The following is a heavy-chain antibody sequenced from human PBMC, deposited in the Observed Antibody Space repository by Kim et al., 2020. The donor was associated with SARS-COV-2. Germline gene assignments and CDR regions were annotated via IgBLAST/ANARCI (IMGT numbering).Heavy chain of an antibody. Sequence: GGSLRLSCAASGFTFSSYAMSWVRQAPGKGLEWVSAISGSGGSTYYADSVKGRFTISRDNSKNTLYLQMNSLRAEDTAVYYCAKDRRSSGYYYDGDFDYWGQGTLVTVSS. J-gene: IGHJ4*02. D-gene: IGHD3-22*01. CDR1: GFTFSSYA. CDR3: AKDRRSSGYYYDGDFDY. CDR2: ISGSGGST. V-gene: IGHV3-23*01.